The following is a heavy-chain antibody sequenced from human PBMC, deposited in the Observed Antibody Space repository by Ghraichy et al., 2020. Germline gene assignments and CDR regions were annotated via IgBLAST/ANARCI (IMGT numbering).Heavy chain of an antibody. CDR2: ITASGRSR. D-gene: IGHD6-19*01. J-gene: IGHJ4*02. V-gene: IGHV3-64*01. CDR1: GFIFRTHT. CDR3: ARGISGWSEYYLDY. Sequence: GGSLRLSCAASGFIFRTHTMHWVRQAPGKGLEYVSGITASGRSRYYANSLEGRFTISRDNSNSTLYLQVGSLRPEDMAIYYCARGISGWSEYYLDYWGQGALVIVSS.